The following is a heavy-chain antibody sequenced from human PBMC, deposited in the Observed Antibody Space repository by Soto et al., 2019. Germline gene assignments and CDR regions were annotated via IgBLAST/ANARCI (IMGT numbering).Heavy chain of an antibody. CDR3: ARDTRQWLVQSYGMDV. CDR2: IWYDGSNK. CDR1: GFTFSSYG. Sequence: QVQLVESGGGVVQPGRSLRLSCAASGFTFSSYGMHWVRQAPGKGLEWVAVIWYDGSNKYYADSVEGRFTISRDNSKNTLYLQMNSLRAEDTAVYYCARDTRQWLVQSYGMDVWGQGTTVTVSS. V-gene: IGHV3-33*01. D-gene: IGHD6-19*01. J-gene: IGHJ6*02.